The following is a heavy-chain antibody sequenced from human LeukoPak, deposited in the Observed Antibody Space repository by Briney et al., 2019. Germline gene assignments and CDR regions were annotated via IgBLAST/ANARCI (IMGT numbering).Heavy chain of an antibody. V-gene: IGHV1-18*01. Sequence: ASVKVSCKASGYTFSSYGISWVRQAPGQGLEWVGWISGYNGNTNYAQKFQGRVTMTTDTSTSTSTSTAYMELSSLRSEDTAVYYCARDNCSSTSCPYYYYMDVWGKGTTVTVSS. CDR1: GYTFSSYG. J-gene: IGHJ6*03. CDR2: ISGYNGNT. D-gene: IGHD2-2*01. CDR3: ARDNCSSTSCPYYYYMDV.